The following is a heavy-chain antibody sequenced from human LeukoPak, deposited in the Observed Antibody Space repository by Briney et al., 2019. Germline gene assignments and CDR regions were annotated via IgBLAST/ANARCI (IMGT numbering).Heavy chain of an antibody. D-gene: IGHD3-3*01. CDR3: ARGRPYDFRSGYVPLDYYYYYMDV. CDR2: MNPNSGNT. J-gene: IGHJ6*03. Sequence: ASVKVSCKASGYTFTSYDINWVRQATGQGLEWMGWMNPNSGNTGYAQKFQGRVTITRNTSISTAYMELSSLRSEDTAVYYCARGRPYDFRSGYVPLDYYYYYMDVWGKGTTVTVSS. V-gene: IGHV1-8*03. CDR1: GYTFTSYD.